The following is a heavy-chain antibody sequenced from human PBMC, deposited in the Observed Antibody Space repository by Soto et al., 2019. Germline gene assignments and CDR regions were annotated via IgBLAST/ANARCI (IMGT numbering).Heavy chain of an antibody. CDR2: IDYSGST. CDR3: AREGDYGILTGYCLVGLFDY. J-gene: IGHJ4*02. D-gene: IGHD3-9*01. Sequence: AETLSLTCTVSGVSISSYYWSWIRQPPGKGLEWIGDIDYSGSTNYNPSPESRVTISVDTSNNHFSLKLSSVTAADTAAYYCAREGDYGILTGYCLVGLFDYWGQGTLVTVSS. CDR1: GVSISSYY. V-gene: IGHV4-59*01.